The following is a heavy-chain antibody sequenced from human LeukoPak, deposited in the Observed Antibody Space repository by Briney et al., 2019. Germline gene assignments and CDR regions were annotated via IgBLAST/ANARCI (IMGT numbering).Heavy chain of an antibody. CDR1: AFTLSSYC. D-gene: IGHD3-22*01. J-gene: IGHJ4*02. V-gene: IGHV3-48*04. Sequence: GGSLRLSCAASAFTLSSYCMNWVRQAPGRVLEWISYISNGGSIIYYADSVKGRFTISRDNAKKSLYLQMNSLRAEDTAVYYCAREGGDYYDSSGYLDYWGQGTLVTVSS. CDR3: AREGGDYYDSSGYLDY. CDR2: ISNGGSII.